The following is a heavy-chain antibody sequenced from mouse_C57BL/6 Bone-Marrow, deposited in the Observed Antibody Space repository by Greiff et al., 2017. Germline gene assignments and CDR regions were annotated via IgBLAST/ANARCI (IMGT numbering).Heavy chain of an antibody. CDR1: GYTFTSYW. D-gene: IGHD2-1*01. J-gene: IGHJ4*01. V-gene: IGHV1-64*01. Sequence: QVQLQQPGAELVKPGASVKLSCKASGYTFTSYWMHWVKQRPGQGLEWIGMIHPNSGSTNYNEKFKSKATLTVDKSSSTAYMQLSSLTSEDSAVYYCAVYYDYYAMDYWGQGTSVTGSS. CDR2: IHPNSGST. CDR3: AVYYDYYAMDY.